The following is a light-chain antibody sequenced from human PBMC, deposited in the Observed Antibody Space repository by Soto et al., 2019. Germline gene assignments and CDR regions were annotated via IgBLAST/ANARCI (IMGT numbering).Light chain of an antibody. Sequence: DIQMTQSPSSLSASVGDRFTITCRASQSISSYLNWYQQKPGKAPKLLIYAASSLQSGVPSRFSGSGSGTDFTLTVRSLQPEDFATYYCQQSYSPPPVTFGQGTRLEIK. CDR3: QQSYSPPPVT. CDR2: AAS. CDR1: QSISSY. J-gene: IGKJ5*01. V-gene: IGKV1-39*01.